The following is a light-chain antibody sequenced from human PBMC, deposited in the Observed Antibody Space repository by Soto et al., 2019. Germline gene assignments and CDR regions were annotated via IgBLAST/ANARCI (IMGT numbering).Light chain of an antibody. CDR1: QNIGNW. CDR3: QQYNDEPWT. V-gene: IGKV1-5*01. J-gene: IGKJ1*01. CDR2: DAS. Sequence: DIQMTQSPSTWSASVGDRVTITCRASQNIGNWLAWYQQKPGKTPDLLIYDASSLESGVPLRFSGSGSGTEFTLTISSLQTDDSATYYCQQYNDEPWTFGQGTKV.